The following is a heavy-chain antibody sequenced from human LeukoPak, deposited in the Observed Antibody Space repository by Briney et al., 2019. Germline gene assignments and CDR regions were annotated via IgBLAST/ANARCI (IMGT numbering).Heavy chain of an antibody. CDR2: ISGSGGST. CDR3: AKTDEDCSSTSCYGYYFDY. V-gene: IGHV3-23*01. CDR1: GFTFSSYA. Sequence: GGSLRLSCAASGFTFSSYAMSWVRQAPGKGLEWVSAISGSGGSTYYADSVKGRFTISRDNSKNTLYLQMNSLRAEDTAVYYCAKTDEDCSSTSCYGYYFDYWGQGTLVTVSS. J-gene: IGHJ4*02. D-gene: IGHD2-2*01.